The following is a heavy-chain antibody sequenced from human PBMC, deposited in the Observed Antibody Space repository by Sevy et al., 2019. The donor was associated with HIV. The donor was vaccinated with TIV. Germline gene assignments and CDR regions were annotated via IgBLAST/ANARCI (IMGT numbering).Heavy chain of an antibody. CDR2: ISDSSSPR. CDR1: GFIFSSYS. D-gene: IGHD3-3*01. Sequence: GGSLRLSCAASGFIFSSYSMNWVRQAPGKGLEWISYISDSSSPRYYADSVKGRFTISRDNAKNSLYLQMNSLRAEDTAVYYCARGMILEGSWYGMDVWGQGTTVTVSS. J-gene: IGHJ6*02. V-gene: IGHV3-48*01. CDR3: ARGMILEGSWYGMDV.